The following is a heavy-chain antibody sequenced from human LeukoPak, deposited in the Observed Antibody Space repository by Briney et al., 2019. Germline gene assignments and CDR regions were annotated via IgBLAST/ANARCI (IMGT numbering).Heavy chain of an antibody. Sequence: GASVKVSCKASGYTFTSYAMNWVRQAPGQGHEWMGWINTNTGNPTYAQGFTGRFVFSLDTSVSTAYLQISSLKAEDTAVYYCARDLFEKYSSSSGSFFDYWGQGTLVTVSS. V-gene: IGHV7-4-1*02. CDR3: ARDLFEKYSSSSGSFFDY. J-gene: IGHJ4*02. CDR2: INTNTGNP. CDR1: GYTFTSYA. D-gene: IGHD6-6*01.